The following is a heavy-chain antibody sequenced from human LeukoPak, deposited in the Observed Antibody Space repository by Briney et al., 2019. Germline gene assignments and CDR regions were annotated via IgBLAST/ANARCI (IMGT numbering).Heavy chain of an antibody. CDR1: GFTFSSYA. J-gene: IGHJ6*02. Sequence: GGSLRLSCAASGFTFSSYAMSWVRQAPGKGLEWVSAISGSGGSTYYADSVKGRFTISRDNAKNSLYLQMNSLRAEDTAVYYCAREQWDCSSTSCHYGMDVWGQGTTVTVSS. CDR3: AREQWDCSSTSCHYGMDV. D-gene: IGHD2-2*01. CDR2: ISGSGGST. V-gene: IGHV3-23*01.